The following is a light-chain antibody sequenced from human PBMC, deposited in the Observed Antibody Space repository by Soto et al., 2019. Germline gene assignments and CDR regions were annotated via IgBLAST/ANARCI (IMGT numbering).Light chain of an antibody. CDR3: VLYVGSGISV. J-gene: IGLJ2*01. CDR1: SGSVSTNYY. CDR2: STN. Sequence: QTVVTQKPSFSVSPGGTVTLTCGLSSGSVSTNYYPNWYQQTPGQAPRTLIYSTNTRSSGVPDRFSGSILGNKAALTITGAQADDESDYYCVLYVGSGISVFGGGTKVTVL. V-gene: IGLV8-61*01.